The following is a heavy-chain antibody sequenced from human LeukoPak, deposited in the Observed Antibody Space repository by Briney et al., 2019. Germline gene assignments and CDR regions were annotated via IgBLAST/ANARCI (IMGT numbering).Heavy chain of an antibody. CDR1: GFTFSSYS. CDR3: ARESGRGGSFDY. CDR2: IAGGSSAI. D-gene: IGHD2-15*01. J-gene: IGHJ4*02. Sequence: GGSLRLSCAASGFTFSSYSMNWVRQAPGKGLEWVSHIAGGSSAIYDADSVKGRFTISRDNSRNTLYLQMNSLRAEDTGVYYCARESGRGGSFDYWGQGTLVTV. V-gene: IGHV3-48*01.